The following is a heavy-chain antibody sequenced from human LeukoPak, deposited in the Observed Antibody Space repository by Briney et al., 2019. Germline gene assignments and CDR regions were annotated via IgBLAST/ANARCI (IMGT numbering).Heavy chain of an antibody. CDR3: ARHEREQYPADY. V-gene: IGHV5-51*01. D-gene: IGHD1/OR15-1a*01. J-gene: IGHJ4*02. CDR2: IYPDDSDT. Sequence: GESLKISCQGSGYSFTSHWIGWVRQMPGKGPEWMGIIYPDDSDTRYSPSFQGQVTISADKSINTAFLQWSSLKVSDTAIYYCARHEREQYPADYWGRGTPVSVSA. CDR1: GYSFTSHW.